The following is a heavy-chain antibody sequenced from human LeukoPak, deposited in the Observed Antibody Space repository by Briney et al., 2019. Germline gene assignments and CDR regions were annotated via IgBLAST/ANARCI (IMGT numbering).Heavy chain of an antibody. D-gene: IGHD3-3*01. Sequence: SETLSLTCAVYGGSFSGYYWSWIRQPPGKGLEWIGEINHSGSTNYNPSLKSRVTISVDTSKNQFSLKLSSVTAADTAVYYCARGPSYDFWSGYYTGIGYWGQGTLATVSS. CDR1: GGSFSGYY. J-gene: IGHJ4*02. V-gene: IGHV4-34*01. CDR3: ARGPSYDFWSGYYTGIGY. CDR2: INHSGST.